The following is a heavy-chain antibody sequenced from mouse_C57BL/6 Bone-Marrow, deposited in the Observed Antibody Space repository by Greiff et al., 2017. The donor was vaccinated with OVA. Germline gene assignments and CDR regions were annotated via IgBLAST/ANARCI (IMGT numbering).Heavy chain of an antibody. D-gene: IGHD2-5*01. CDR3: TRRSNYVYWYFDV. CDR2: IDPETGGT. Sequence: VKLMESGAELVRPGASVTLSCKASGYTFTDYEMHWVKQTPVHGLEWIGAIDPETGGTAYNQKFKGKAILTADKSSSPAYMELRSLTSEDSAVYYCTRRSNYVYWYFDVWGTGTTVTVSS. V-gene: IGHV1-15*01. J-gene: IGHJ1*03. CDR1: GYTFTDYE.